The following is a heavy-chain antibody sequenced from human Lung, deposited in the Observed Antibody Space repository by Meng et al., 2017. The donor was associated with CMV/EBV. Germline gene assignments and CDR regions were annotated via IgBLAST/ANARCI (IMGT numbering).Heavy chain of an antibody. D-gene: IGHD1-26*01. Sequence: SETLSLXCTVSGGSISSSSYYWGWIRQPPGKGLEWIGSIYYSGSTYYNPSLKSRVTISVDTSKNQFSLKLSSVTAADTAVYYCSGHWWETTHNWYFDLWGHGTXVTVSS. V-gene: IGHV4-39*01. J-gene: IGHJ2*01. CDR3: SGHWWETTHNWYFDL. CDR2: IYYSGST. CDR1: GGSISSSSYY.